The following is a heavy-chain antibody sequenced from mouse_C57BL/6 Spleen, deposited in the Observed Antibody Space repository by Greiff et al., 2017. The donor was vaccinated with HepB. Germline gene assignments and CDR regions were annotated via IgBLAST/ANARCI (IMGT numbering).Heavy chain of an antibody. CDR1: GFTFSDYG. D-gene: IGHD3-3*01. CDR3: ARPGGLGYWYFDV. J-gene: IGHJ1*03. CDR2: ISSGSSTI. Sequence: EVKLMESGGGLVKPGGSLKLSCAASGFTFSDYGMHWVRQAPEKGLEWVAYISSGSSTIYYADTVKGRFTISRDNAKNTLFLQMTSLRSEDTAMYYCARPGGLGYWYFDVWGTGTTVTVSS. V-gene: IGHV5-17*01.